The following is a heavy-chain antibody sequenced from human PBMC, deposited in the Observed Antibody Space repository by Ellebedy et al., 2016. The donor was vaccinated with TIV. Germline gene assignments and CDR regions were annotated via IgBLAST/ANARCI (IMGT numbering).Heavy chain of an antibody. CDR3: ASGFDNSGCLDY. J-gene: IGHJ4*02. CDR2: INPSGGST. Sequence: ASVKVSCKASGDTLSSHYMHWVRQAPGQGLEWMGIINPSGGSTSYAQKLQGRITMTKNTSTTAVYMELSSLRSEDTAVYYCASGFDNSGCLDYWGQGTLVTVSS. CDR1: GDTLSSHY. V-gene: IGHV1-46*04. D-gene: IGHD3-22*01.